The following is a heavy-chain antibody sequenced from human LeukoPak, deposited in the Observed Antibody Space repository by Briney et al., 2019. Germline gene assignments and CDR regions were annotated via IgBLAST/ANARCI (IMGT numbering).Heavy chain of an antibody. J-gene: IGHJ4*02. CDR3: AQVGRDSNSAY. CDR1: GFTFSNYA. CDR2: TSYDGGAT. V-gene: IGHV3-23*01. Sequence: QAGGSLRLSCAASGFTFSNYAMSWVRQAPGKGLEWVSSTSYDGGATFYADSVRGRFTMSRDNSKNTLYLQMNSLKAEDTALYYCAQVGRDSNSAYWGQGTLVTVPS. D-gene: IGHD4-23*01.